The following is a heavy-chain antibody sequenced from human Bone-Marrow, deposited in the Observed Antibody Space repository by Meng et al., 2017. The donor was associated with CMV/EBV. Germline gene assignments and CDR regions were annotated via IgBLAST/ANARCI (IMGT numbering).Heavy chain of an antibody. CDR2: ISSSGSTI. J-gene: IGHJ6*02. Sequence: GGSRRPSCAASGSTFSSYEMNWVRQAPGKGLEWVSYISSSGSTIYYADSVKGRFTISRDNAKNSLYLQMNSLRAEDTAVYYCERDVSTWIQERAYGMDVWGQGTTVTVSS. V-gene: IGHV3-48*03. D-gene: IGHD5-18*01. CDR3: ERDVSTWIQERAYGMDV. CDR1: GSTFSSYE.